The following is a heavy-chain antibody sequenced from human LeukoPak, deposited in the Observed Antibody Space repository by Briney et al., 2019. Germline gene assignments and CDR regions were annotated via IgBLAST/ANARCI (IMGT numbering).Heavy chain of an antibody. Sequence: GGSLRLSCAASGFTFSSYWMNWARQAPGKGLEWVGRIKSKTDGGTTDSAAPVKGRFTISRDDSKNTLYLQMNSLKTEDTAVYYCTTAPSYCSSTSCYRPYYYYGMDVWGQGTTVTVSS. V-gene: IGHV3-15*07. D-gene: IGHD2-2*02. J-gene: IGHJ6*02. CDR3: TTAPSYCSSTSCYRPYYYYGMDV. CDR2: IKSKTDGGTT. CDR1: GFTFSSYW.